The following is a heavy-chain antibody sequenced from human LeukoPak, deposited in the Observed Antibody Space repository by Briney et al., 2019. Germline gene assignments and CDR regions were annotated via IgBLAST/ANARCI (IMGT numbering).Heavy chain of an antibody. CDR1: RFPFSSYD. J-gene: IGHJ4*02. D-gene: IGHD4-17*01. CDR2: IGTAGDT. V-gene: IGHV3-13*01. CDR3: ARGGDYDPYYFDY. Sequence: LNLSYPAPRFPFSSYDLHWLHQATGKGLESLSAIGTAGDTYYPGSVKGRFTISRENAKNSLYLQMNSLRAGDTAVYYCARGGDYDPYYFDYWGQGTLVTVSS.